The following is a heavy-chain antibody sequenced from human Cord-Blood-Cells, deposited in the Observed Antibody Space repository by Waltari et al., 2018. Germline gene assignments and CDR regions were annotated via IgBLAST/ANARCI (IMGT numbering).Heavy chain of an antibody. CDR1: GGSISSSSYY. V-gene: IGHV4-39*07. Sequence: QLQLQESGPGLVKPSETLSLTCTVSGGSISSSSYYWGWIRQPPGKGLEWIGSIYYSGGTYDNPALKSRVTISVDTSKNQFALKLSSVTAADTAVYYCARRGSSSWFDYWGQGTLVTVSS. J-gene: IGHJ4*02. D-gene: IGHD6-13*01. CDR2: IYYSGGT. CDR3: ARRGSSSWFDY.